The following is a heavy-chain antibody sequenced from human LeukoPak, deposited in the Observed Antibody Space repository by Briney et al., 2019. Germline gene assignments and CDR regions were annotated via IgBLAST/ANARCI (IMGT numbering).Heavy chain of an antibody. CDR2: ISSSSSYT. CDR1: GFTFSDYY. Sequence: GGSLRLSCAVSGFTFSDYYMSWIRQAPGKGLEWVSYISSSSSYTNYADSVKGRFTISRDNAKNSLYLQMNSLRAEDTAVYYCAREIVGAIDYWGQGTLVTVSS. V-gene: IGHV3-11*06. CDR3: AREIVGAIDY. D-gene: IGHD1-26*01. J-gene: IGHJ4*02.